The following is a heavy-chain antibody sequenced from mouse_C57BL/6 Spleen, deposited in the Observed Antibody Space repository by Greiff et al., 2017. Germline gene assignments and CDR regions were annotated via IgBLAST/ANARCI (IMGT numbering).Heavy chain of an antibody. D-gene: IGHD2-2*01. CDR3: ARGYGYDVGNYFDY. J-gene: IGHJ2*01. Sequence: QVQLQQPGAELVKPGASVKLSCKASGYTFTSYWMQWVKQRPGQGLEWIGEIDPSDSYTNYNQKFKGKATLTVDTSSSTAYMQLSSLTSEDSAVYYCARGYGYDVGNYFDYWGQGTTLTVSS. CDR1: GYTFTSYW. CDR2: IDPSDSYT. V-gene: IGHV1-50*01.